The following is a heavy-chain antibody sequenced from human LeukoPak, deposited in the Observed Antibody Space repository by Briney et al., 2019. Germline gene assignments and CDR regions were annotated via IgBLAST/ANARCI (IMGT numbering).Heavy chain of an antibody. D-gene: IGHD6-13*01. CDR1: GGSISSGDYY. J-gene: IGHJ4*01. CDR3: ARFSSSTWVFDF. V-gene: IGHV4-30-4*01. Sequence: SETLSLTCTVSGGSISSGDYYWSWIRQPPGKGLEWIGYIYYSGSTYYNPSLKSRVAISLETSKNRFSLKLSSVTAADTAVYYCARFSSSTWVFDFWGHGTLVTVSS. CDR2: IYYSGST.